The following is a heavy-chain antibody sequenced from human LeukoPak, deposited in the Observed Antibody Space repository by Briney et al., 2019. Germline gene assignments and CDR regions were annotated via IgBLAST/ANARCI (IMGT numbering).Heavy chain of an antibody. CDR2: IYPGDSDT. Sequence: GASLKISCKGSGYSFTSYWIGWVRQMPGKGLEWMGIIYPGDSDTRYSPSFQGQVTISADKSISTAYLQWSSLKASDTAMYYCARSYSSGLTYMDVWGKGTTFTVSS. V-gene: IGHV5-51*01. CDR3: ARSYSSGLTYMDV. J-gene: IGHJ6*03. CDR1: GYSFTSYW. D-gene: IGHD6-19*01.